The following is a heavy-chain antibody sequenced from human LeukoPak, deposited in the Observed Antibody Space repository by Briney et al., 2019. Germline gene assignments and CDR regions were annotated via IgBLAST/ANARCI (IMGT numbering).Heavy chain of an antibody. V-gene: IGHV3-30*04. CDR1: GFTFSSYA. D-gene: IGHD1-26*01. CDR3: ARDTSYYFDY. CDR2: LSYDGSNK. J-gene: IGHJ4*02. Sequence: RAGGSLRLSCAASGFTFSSYAMYWVRQAPGKGLEWVAVLSYDGSNKYYADSVKGRFTISRDNSKNTLYLQMNSLRAEDKAVYYCARDTSYYFDYWGQGTLVTVSS.